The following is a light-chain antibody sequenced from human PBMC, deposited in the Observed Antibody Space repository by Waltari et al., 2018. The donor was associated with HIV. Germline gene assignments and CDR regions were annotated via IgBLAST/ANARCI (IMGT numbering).Light chain of an antibody. CDR2: KAS. CDR3: QHYKSSWT. V-gene: IGKV1-5*03. CDR1: QSISTW. Sequence: DIQMTQSPSTLSASVGDRVTITCRASQSISTWLAWYQQKPGKAPKVLIYKASNLESGVPSRFRGSGSGTEFSLTISSLQPDDFASYCCQHYKSSWTFGQGTKVEIK. J-gene: IGKJ1*01.